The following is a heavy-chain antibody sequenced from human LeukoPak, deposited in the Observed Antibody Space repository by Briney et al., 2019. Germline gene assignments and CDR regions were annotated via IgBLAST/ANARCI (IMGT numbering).Heavy chain of an antibody. J-gene: IGHJ6*03. CDR3: AREEAYYYYYMDV. CDR1: GFTFSSYW. Sequence: GGSLRLSCAASGFTFSSYWMHWVRQAPGKGLVWVSRINTDGSSTSYADSVKGRFTISRDNAKNTLYLQMNSLRAEDTAVYYCAREEAYYYYYMDVWGKGTTVTASS. CDR2: INTDGSST. V-gene: IGHV3-74*01.